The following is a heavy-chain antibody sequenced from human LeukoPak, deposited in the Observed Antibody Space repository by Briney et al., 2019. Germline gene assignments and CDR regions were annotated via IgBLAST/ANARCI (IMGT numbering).Heavy chain of an antibody. CDR1: GFTFSSYA. CDR3: ARDKYYDFWSGYYRAYYFDY. CDR2: IGGSGGST. J-gene: IGHJ4*02. Sequence: PGGSLRLSCAATGFTFSSYAMSWVRQAPGKGLEWVSGIGGSGGSTYYADSVKGRFTISRDNSKNTLYLQMNNLRAEDTAVYYCARDKYYDFWSGYYRAYYFDYWGQGTLVTVAS. V-gene: IGHV3-23*01. D-gene: IGHD3-3*01.